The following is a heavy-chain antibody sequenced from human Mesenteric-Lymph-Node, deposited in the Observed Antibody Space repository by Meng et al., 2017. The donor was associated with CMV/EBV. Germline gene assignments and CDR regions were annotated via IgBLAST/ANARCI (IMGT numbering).Heavy chain of an antibody. D-gene: IGHD6-6*01. CDR2: ISSSSYI. CDR3: ARERPSPYSSSELDYYYGMDV. J-gene: IGHJ6*02. Sequence: GESLKISCAASGFTFSSYSMNWVRQAPGKGLEWVSSISSSSYIYYADSVKGRFTISRDNAKNSLSLQMNSLRAEDTAVYYCARERPSPYSSSELDYYYGMDVWGQGTTVTVSS. V-gene: IGHV3-21*04. CDR1: GFTFSSYS.